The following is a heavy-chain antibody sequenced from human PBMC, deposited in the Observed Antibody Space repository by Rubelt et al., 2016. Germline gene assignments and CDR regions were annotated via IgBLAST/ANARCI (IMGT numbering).Heavy chain of an antibody. CDR2: IYHSGTT. CDR3: AKVKTGTTGGVGIDY. CDR1: GGPISSSNW. J-gene: IGHJ4*02. Sequence: QVQLQESGPGLVKPSGTLSLTCAVSGGPISSSNWWSWVRQPPGKGLEWIGEIYHSGTTNYNPSLKSRVTISVDKSKNQFSLKLTSVTAADTAVYYCAKVKTGTTGGVGIDYWGQGTLVTVSS. D-gene: IGHD1-1*01. V-gene: IGHV4-4*02.